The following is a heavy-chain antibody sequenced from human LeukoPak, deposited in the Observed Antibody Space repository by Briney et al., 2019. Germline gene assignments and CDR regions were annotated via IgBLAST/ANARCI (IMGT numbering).Heavy chain of an antibody. CDR2: ISFDGNNK. V-gene: IGHV3-30*04. CDR3: ARDWAAGSGWYSTVGY. J-gene: IGHJ4*02. Sequence: PGRSLRLSCAAPGFSFSSFAMHWVRQTPGKGLEWVALISFDGNNKYYADSVKGRFTISRDNSKNTLYLQMTSLRAEDTAVYYCARDWAAGSGWYSTVGYWGQGTLVTLSS. D-gene: IGHD6-19*01. CDR1: GFSFSSFA.